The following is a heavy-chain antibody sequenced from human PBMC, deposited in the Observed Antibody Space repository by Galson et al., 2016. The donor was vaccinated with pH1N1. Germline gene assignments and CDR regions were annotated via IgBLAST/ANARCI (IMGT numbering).Heavy chain of an antibody. V-gene: IGHV1-69*13. CDR3: ATEREGGSFWVWSYFDY. J-gene: IGHJ4*02. Sequence: SVKVSCKASGGTLSSYPISWVRQAPGQGLEWMGRLIPLFVTANYAQKFRGRVTITADESTSTAYMELSSLTSEDTALYYCATEREGGSFWVWSYFDYWGQGTLVTVSS. CDR1: GGTLSSYP. CDR2: LIPLFVTA. D-gene: IGHD1-26*01.